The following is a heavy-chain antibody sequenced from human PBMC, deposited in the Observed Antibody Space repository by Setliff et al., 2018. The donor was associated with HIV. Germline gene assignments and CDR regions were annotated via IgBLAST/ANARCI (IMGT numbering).Heavy chain of an antibody. CDR1: GFSFTNYW. J-gene: IGHJ6*02. CDR2: IDSDGSDT. D-gene: IGHD5-12*01. V-gene: IGHV3-74*01. CDR3: ARGGGYENGDYHNYGMDV. Sequence: GGSLRLSCAASGFSFTNYWMHWVRQAPGKGLVWVSRIDSDGSDTNYADSVKGRFTISRDNAKNSLVLQMSGLRAGDTAVYYCARGGGYENGDYHNYGMDVWGRGTTVTVSS.